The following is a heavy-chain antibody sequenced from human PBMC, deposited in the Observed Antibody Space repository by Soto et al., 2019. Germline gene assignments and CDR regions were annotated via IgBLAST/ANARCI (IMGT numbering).Heavy chain of an antibody. CDR3: ARNDGGYCSSTSGYRYYYYYCMDV. CDR2: IIPIFGTA. CDR1: GGTFSSYA. J-gene: IGHJ6*02. V-gene: IGHV1-69*13. Sequence: SVKVSCKTSGGTFSSYAISWVRQAPGQGLEWMGGIIPIFGTANYAQKFQGRVTITADESTSTAYMELSSLRSEDTAVYYCARNDGGYCSSTSGYRYYYYYCMDVWVQGTTVTVAS. D-gene: IGHD2-2*01.